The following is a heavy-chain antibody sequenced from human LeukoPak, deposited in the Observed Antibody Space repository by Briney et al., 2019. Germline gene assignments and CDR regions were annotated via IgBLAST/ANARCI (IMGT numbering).Heavy chain of an antibody. CDR1: GFTLSSYW. Sequence: PGGSLRLSCAASGFTLSSYWMTWVRQAPGKGLEWLANIKQDGSEKYSVDSVKGRFTISRDNAKNSLYLQMNSLRAEDTAVYYCARHSGTYFYYWGQGTLVTVSS. CDR3: ARHSGTYFYY. J-gene: IGHJ4*02. V-gene: IGHV3-7*01. D-gene: IGHD1-26*01. CDR2: IKQDGSEK.